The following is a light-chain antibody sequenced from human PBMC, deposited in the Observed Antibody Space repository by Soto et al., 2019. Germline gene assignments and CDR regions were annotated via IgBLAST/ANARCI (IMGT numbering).Light chain of an antibody. CDR1: SSDVGGYDF. V-gene: IGLV2-11*01. Sequence: QSALTQPRSVSGSPGQSVTFSCTGTSSDVGGYDFVSWYQQHPGKAPKLMIYDVSKRPSGVPDRFSGSKSANSASLTISGLQAEDEALYYCCSYAGSYNLGVFGGGTKLTVL. CDR3: CSYAGSYNLGV. CDR2: DVS. J-gene: IGLJ3*02.